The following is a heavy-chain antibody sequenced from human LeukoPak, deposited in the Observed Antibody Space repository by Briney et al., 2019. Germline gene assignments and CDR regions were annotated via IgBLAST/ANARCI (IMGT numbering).Heavy chain of an antibody. Sequence: ASVNVSCTVSGYTLTELSMHWVRQAPGKGLEWMGGFDPEDGETIYAQKFQGRVTMTEDTSTDTAYMELSSLRSEDTAVYYCATVTGLDIVAWDYFDYWGQGTLVTVSS. CDR3: ATVTGLDIVAWDYFDY. CDR1: GYTLTELS. V-gene: IGHV1-24*01. J-gene: IGHJ4*02. CDR2: FDPEDGET. D-gene: IGHD5-12*01.